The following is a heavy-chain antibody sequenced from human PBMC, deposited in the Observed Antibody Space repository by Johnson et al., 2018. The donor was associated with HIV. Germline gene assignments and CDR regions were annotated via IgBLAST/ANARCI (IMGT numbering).Heavy chain of an antibody. V-gene: IGHV3-66*01. CDR3: ARAGIVFDI. J-gene: IGHJ3*02. CDR1: GLTITNDY. CDR2: FYGGGDI. D-gene: IGHD2-15*01. Sequence: MQLVESGGGLVQPGGSLRLSCEASGLTITNDYMSWVRQAPGKGLEWVSVFYGGGDIYYADSVKGRFTISGDNAKDTLYLQLNSLTAEDTAVYYCARAGIVFDIWGQGTRVTVSS.